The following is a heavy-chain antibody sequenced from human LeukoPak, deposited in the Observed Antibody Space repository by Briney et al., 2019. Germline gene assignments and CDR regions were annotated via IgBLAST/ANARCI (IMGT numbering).Heavy chain of an antibody. D-gene: IGHD2-15*01. CDR1: GYTFTGYY. J-gene: IGHJ4*02. V-gene: IGHV1-46*01. Sequence: ASVKVSCKASGYTFTGYYMHWVRQAPGQGLEWMGIINPSGGSTSYAQKFQGRVTMTRDTSTSTVYMELSSLRSEDTAVYYCAWALGSPIYYFDYWGQGTLVTVSS. CDR2: INPSGGST. CDR3: AWALGSPIYYFDY.